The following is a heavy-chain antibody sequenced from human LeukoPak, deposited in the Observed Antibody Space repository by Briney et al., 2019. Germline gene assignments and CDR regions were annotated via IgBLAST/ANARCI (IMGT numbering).Heavy chain of an antibody. CDR3: AKDVYYYDSSGYYSAFDI. D-gene: IGHD3-22*01. J-gene: IGHJ3*02. V-gene: IGHV3-23*01. CDR2: ISGSGGST. CDR1: GFTFSSYW. Sequence: PGGSLRLSCAASGFTFSSYWMSWVRQAPGKGLEWVSAISGSGGSTYYADSVKGRFTISRDDSKNTLYLQMNSLRAEDTAVYYCAKDVYYYDSSGYYSAFDIWGQGTMVTVSS.